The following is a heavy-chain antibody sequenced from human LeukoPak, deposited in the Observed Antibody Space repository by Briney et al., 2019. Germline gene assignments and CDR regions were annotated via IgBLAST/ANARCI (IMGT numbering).Heavy chain of an antibody. J-gene: IGHJ6*03. Sequence: SETLSLTCTVSGGSISSYYWSWIRQPPGKGLEWIGYIHYSGTTNYNPSLKSRVTISVDTSKNQFSLKLNSVTAADTAVYYCARVSWFPGTSYYYMDVWGKGTTVTVSS. D-gene: IGHD1-1*01. V-gene: IGHV4-59*01. CDR3: ARVSWFPGTSYYYMDV. CDR2: IHYSGTT. CDR1: GGSISSYY.